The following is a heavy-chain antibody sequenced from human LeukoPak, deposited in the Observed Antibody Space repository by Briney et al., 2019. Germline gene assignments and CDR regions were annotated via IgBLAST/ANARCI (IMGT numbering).Heavy chain of an antibody. CDR1: GFTFSAYA. J-gene: IGHJ1*01. Sequence: GGSLRLSCEASGFTFSAYAMTWVRQAPGKGLEWVSSIGSDNKPHYSESVKGRFAISRDNSKNTLYLQMNSLRAEDTAVYYCAKYDILTGYYFQHWGQGTLVTVSS. CDR3: AKYDILTGYYFQH. V-gene: IGHV3-23*05. CDR2: IGSDNKP. D-gene: IGHD3-9*01.